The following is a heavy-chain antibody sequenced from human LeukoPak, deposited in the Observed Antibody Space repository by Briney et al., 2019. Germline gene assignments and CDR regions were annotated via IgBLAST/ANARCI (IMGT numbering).Heavy chain of an antibody. CDR1: GGSISSGSYY. J-gene: IGHJ5*02. D-gene: IGHD2-2*01. CDR3: ARDRRGSTSGDWFDP. Sequence: SETLSLTCTVSGGSISSGSYYWSWIRQPAGKGLEWIGRIYTSGSTNYNPSLKSRVTISVDTSKNQFFLKLSSVTAADTAVYYCARDRRGSTSGDWFDPWGQGTLVTVSS. V-gene: IGHV4-61*02. CDR2: IYTSGST.